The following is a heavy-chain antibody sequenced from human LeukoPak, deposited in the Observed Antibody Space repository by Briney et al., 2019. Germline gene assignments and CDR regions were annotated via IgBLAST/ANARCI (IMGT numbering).Heavy chain of an antibody. Sequence: GGSLRLSCAASGFTFNTYSMDWVRQAPGKGLEWVSSISSSSSYIYYADSVKGRFTISRDNAKNSLYLQMNSLKAEDTAVYYCARDAGITGTTEFDYWGQGTLVTVSS. CDR1: GFTFNTYS. J-gene: IGHJ4*02. D-gene: IGHD1-7*01. CDR2: ISSSSSYI. V-gene: IGHV3-21*01. CDR3: ARDAGITGTTEFDY.